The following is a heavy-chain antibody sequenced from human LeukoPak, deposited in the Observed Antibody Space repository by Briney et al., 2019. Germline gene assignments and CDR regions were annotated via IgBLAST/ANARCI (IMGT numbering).Heavy chain of an antibody. V-gene: IGHV3-33*01. J-gene: IGHJ4*02. CDR1: GFTFNSYG. CDR2: IWYDGSKK. D-gene: IGHD1-26*01. Sequence: GGSLRLSCAASGFTFNSYGMHWVRQAPGKGLEWVAVIWYDGSKKYYADSVKGRFTISRDNSKNTLYLQMNSLRAEDTAVYYCARVGGSYGYFFDYWGQGTLVTVSS. CDR3: ARVGGSYGYFFDY.